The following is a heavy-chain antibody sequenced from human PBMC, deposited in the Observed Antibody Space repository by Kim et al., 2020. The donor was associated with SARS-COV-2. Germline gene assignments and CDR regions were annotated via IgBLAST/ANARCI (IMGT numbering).Heavy chain of an antibody. CDR2: NNK. CDR3: ARTSDFDY. V-gene: IGHV3-30*03. J-gene: IGHJ4*02. Sequence: NNKYSADSVKGRFTISRDTSKNAVYLQINGLRAEDTAVYYCARTSDFDYWGQGTLVTVSS.